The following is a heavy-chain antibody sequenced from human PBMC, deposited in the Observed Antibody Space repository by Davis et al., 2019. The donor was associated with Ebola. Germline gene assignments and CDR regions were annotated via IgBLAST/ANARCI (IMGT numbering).Heavy chain of an antibody. Sequence: PSETLSLTCTVSGGSISSGGYYWSWVRQAPGKGLEWVSIIYSGGSTYYADSVKGRFTISRDNSKNTLYLQMNSLRAEDTAVYYCASTWDGNSYFDFWGQGTLVTVSS. V-gene: IGHV3-53*01. D-gene: IGHD4-23*01. CDR1: GGSISSGGYY. CDR3: ASTWDGNSYFDF. J-gene: IGHJ4*02. CDR2: IYSGGST.